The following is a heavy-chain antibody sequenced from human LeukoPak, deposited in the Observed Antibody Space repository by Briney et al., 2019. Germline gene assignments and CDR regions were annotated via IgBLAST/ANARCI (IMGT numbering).Heavy chain of an antibody. CDR1: GYSISSGYY. Sequence: SETLSLTCTVSGYSISSGYYWGWIRQPPGKGLEWIGSIYHSGSTYYNPSLKSRLTISVDTSKNQFSLKLSSVTAADTAVYYCARSGAVAGTSYYYYYYYMDVWGKGTTVTVSS. V-gene: IGHV4-38-2*02. J-gene: IGHJ6*03. D-gene: IGHD6-19*01. CDR2: IYHSGST. CDR3: ARSGAVAGTSYYYYYYYMDV.